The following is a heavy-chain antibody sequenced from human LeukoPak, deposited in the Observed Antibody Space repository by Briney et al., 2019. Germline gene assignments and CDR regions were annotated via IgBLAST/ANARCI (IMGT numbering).Heavy chain of an antibody. Sequence: SQTLSLTCAISGDSVSSNSAAWNWIRQSPSRGLEWLGRTYYRSKWYNDYAVSVKSRITINPDTSKNQFSLQLNSVTPEDTAVYYCARLRRGDFQLLYQGFYYYYYMDVWGKGTTVTVSS. CDR3: ARLRRGDFQLLYQGFYYYYYMDV. CDR2: TYYRSKWYN. J-gene: IGHJ6*03. D-gene: IGHD2-2*02. CDR1: GDSVSSNSAA. V-gene: IGHV6-1*01.